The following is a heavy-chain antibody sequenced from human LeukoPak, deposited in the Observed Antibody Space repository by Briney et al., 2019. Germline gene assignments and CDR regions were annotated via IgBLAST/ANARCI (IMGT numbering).Heavy chain of an antibody. CDR1: GGSISSSSYY. J-gene: IGHJ6*02. Sequence: PSETLSLTCTVSGGSISSSSYYWGWIRQPPGKGLEWIGSIYYSGSTYYNPSLKSRVTISVDTSKNQFSLKLSSVTAADTAVYYCASPSRGGDSSPTNHYYYYYGMDVWGQGTTVTVSS. D-gene: IGHD6-13*01. V-gene: IGHV4-39*01. CDR3: ASPSRGGDSSPTNHYYYYYGMDV. CDR2: IYYSGST.